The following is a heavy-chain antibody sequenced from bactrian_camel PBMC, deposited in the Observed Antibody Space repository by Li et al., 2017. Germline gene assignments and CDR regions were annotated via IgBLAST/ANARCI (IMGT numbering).Heavy chain of an antibody. CDR1: ASAIRTGC. J-gene: IGHJ4*01. CDR2: IATGSGNT. Sequence: VQLVESGGASVQVGGSLRLSCVTSASAIRTGCMAWFRQAPGKEREGVARIATGSGNTYYADSVKGRFTLSRDNAKNTLYLQLNTLRTDDTAMYYCTTRISECVYYTSSDGCYSHRGQGTQVTVS. D-gene: IGHD2*01. V-gene: IGHV3S1*01.